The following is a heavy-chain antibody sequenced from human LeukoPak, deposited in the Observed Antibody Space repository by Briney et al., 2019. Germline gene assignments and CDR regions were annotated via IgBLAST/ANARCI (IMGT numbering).Heavy chain of an antibody. J-gene: IGHJ3*02. Sequence: GGSLRLSCAASRFAFNTYWMSWVRQAPGKGLEWVATINRDGGEKYYVDPVKGRFTVSRDNAKNSLYLQMNSLRAEDTAVYYCARGGSYENAFDIWGQGTMVTVSS. V-gene: IGHV3-7*01. CDR3: ARGGSYENAFDI. CDR1: RFAFNTYW. CDR2: INRDGGEK. D-gene: IGHD1-26*01.